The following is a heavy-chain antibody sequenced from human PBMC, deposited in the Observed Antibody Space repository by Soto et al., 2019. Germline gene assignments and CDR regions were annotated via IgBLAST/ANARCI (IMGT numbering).Heavy chain of an antibody. CDR3: ARGWFVGTYYDFWSGYYPNYYYGMDV. CDR2: MNPNSGST. D-gene: IGHD3-3*01. V-gene: IGHV1-8*01. Sequence: GASVRVSCKASGYTFTSYDINWVRQATGQGLEWMGWMNPNSGSTGYAQKFQGRVTMTRNTSISTAYMELSSLRSEDTAVYYCARGWFVGTYYDFWSGYYPNYYYGMDVWGQGTTVTVSS. J-gene: IGHJ6*02. CDR1: GYTFTSYD.